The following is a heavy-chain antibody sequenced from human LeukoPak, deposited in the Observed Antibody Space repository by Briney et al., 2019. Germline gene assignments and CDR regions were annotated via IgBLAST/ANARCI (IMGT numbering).Heavy chain of an antibody. D-gene: IGHD1-26*01. CDR1: GYPFTSYY. Sequence: GASVKVSCRASGYPFTSYYIHWVRQAPGQGLEWMGWINPDSGVTDHSQRFQGRVTMTRDTSINTAYMEVSSLRFDDTALYYCARHVGATRDLDPWGQGTLVTVSS. CDR3: ARHVGATRDLDP. CDR2: INPDSGVT. J-gene: IGHJ5*02. V-gene: IGHV1-2*02.